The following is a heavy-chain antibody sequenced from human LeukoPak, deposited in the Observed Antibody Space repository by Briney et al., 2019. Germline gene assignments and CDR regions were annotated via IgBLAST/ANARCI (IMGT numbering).Heavy chain of an antibody. J-gene: IGHJ5*02. D-gene: IGHD3-10*01. CDR3: ARENLWFGELSPHNWFDP. V-gene: IGHV4-30-2*01. CDR1: GGSISSGGYS. Sequence: SETLSLTCAVSGGSISSGGYSWSWIRQPPGKGLEWIGYIYHSGSTYYDPSLKSRVTISVDRSKNQFSLKLSSVTAADTAVYYCARENLWFGELSPHNWFDPWGQGTLVTVSS. CDR2: IYHSGST.